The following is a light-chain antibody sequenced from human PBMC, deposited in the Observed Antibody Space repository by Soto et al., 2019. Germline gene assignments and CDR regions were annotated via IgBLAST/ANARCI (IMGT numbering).Light chain of an antibody. Sequence: DIQMTQSPSTLSASVGDRVTITCRASQSISSWLACYQQKPGKAPKLLIYDASSLESGVPSRFSGSGSGADFTLTISSLLHDDFATYYCQQYNSYSPYTFGHGTKLESK. J-gene: IGKJ2*01. CDR2: DAS. V-gene: IGKV1-5*01. CDR3: QQYNSYSPYT. CDR1: QSISSW.